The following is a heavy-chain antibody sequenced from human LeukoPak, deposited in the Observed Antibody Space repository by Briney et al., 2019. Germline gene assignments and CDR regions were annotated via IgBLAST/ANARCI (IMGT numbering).Heavy chain of an antibody. V-gene: IGHV3-23*01. J-gene: IGHJ4*02. CDR1: GFTFSSYA. Sequence: GGSLRLSCAASGFTFSSYAMSWVRQAPGKGLEWVSAISGSGGSTYYADSVKGRFTISRDNSKNTLYLQMNSLKAEDTAVYYCAKSHTRGYSYDFDYWGQGTLVTVSS. CDR3: AKSHTRGYSYDFDY. CDR2: ISGSGGST. D-gene: IGHD5-18*01.